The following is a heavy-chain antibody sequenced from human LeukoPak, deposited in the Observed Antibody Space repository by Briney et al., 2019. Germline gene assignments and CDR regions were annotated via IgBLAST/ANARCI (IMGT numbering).Heavy chain of an antibody. J-gene: IGHJ4*02. Sequence: GGSLRLPCAASGFTFSSYGMHWVRQAPGKGLEWVAVISYDGSNKYYADSVKGRFTISRDNSKNTLYLQMNSLRAEDTAVYYCTLRFGEIDYWGQGTLVTVSS. CDR2: ISYDGSNK. CDR3: TLRFGEIDY. V-gene: IGHV3-30*03. D-gene: IGHD3-16*01. CDR1: GFTFSSYG.